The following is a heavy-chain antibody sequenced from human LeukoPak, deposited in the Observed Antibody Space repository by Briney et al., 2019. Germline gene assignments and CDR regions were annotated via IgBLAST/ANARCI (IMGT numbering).Heavy chain of an antibody. CDR2: IYYSGST. V-gene: IGHV4-59*01. CDR1: GGSISNYY. J-gene: IGHJ6*04. D-gene: IGHD3-10*01. CDR3: ARVATMVRGSNGMDV. Sequence: PSETLSLTCTVSGGSISNYYWTWIRQPPGKGPEWIGYIYYSGSTNYNPSLRSRATISVDTSKKQFSLNLSSVTAADTALYYCARVATMVRGSNGMDVWGKGTTVTVSS.